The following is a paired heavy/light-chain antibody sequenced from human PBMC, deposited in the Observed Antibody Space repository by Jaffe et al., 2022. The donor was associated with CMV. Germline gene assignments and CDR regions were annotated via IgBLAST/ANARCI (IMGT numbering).Heavy chain of an antibody. J-gene: IGHJ4*02. CDR3: AKGHVTVATASLYFDC. CDR1: GFTFSSYA. Sequence: EVQLVESGGGLVQPGGSLRLSCAGSGFTFSSYAMSWVRQAPGKGLEWVSGISGYSDSTYFADSVKGRFTISRDISKNTLYLQMNSLRAEDTAVYYCAKGHVTVATASLYFDCWGQGTLVTVSS. D-gene: IGHD4-17*01. CDR2: ISGYSDST. V-gene: IGHV3-23*04.
Light chain of an antibody. Sequence: QSVLTQPPSVSGAPGQRVTISCTGSSSNIGAHYDVHWYHQLPGTAPKLLIYGNSNRPSGVPDRFSGSKSGTSASLAISGLQAEDEADYYCQSYDSSLSDWVFGGGTKLTVL. J-gene: IGLJ3*02. CDR1: SSNIGAHYD. CDR3: QSYDSSLSDWV. CDR2: GNS. V-gene: IGLV1-40*01.